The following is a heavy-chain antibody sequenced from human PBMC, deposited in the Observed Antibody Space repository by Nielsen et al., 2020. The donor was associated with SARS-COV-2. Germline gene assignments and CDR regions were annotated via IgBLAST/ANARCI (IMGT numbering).Heavy chain of an antibody. CDR3: AIIWSGYTDAFDI. D-gene: IGHD3-3*01. CDR1: GFTFSSYS. V-gene: IGHV3-21*01. Sequence: GGSLRLSCAASGFTFSSYSMNWVHQAPGKGLEWVTSISSSSSYIYYADSVKGRFTISRDNAKNSLYLQMNSLRAEDTAVYYCAIIWSGYTDAFDIWGQGTMVTVSS. CDR2: ISSSSSYI. J-gene: IGHJ3*02.